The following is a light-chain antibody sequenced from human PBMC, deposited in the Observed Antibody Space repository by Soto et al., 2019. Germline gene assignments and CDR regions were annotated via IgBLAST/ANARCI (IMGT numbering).Light chain of an antibody. CDR2: DVS. Sequence: QSALTQPRSVSGSPGQSVTISCTGTSSDVGGYNYVSWYQQHPGKAPKLMIYDVSKRPSVVPDRFSGSKSGNTASLTISGLQAEDEAYYYCCSYAGSYPSYVFGTGTKLTVL. V-gene: IGLV2-11*01. CDR3: CSYAGSYPSYV. CDR1: SSDVGGYNY. J-gene: IGLJ1*01.